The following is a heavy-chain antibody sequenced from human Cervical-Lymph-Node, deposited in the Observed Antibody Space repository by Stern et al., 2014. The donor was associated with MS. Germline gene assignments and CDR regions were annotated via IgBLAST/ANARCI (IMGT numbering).Heavy chain of an antibody. J-gene: IGHJ4*02. V-gene: IGHV1-24*01. CDR2: FDPEDGEA. CDR1: GSTLREFS. Sequence: QVQLVQSGAEVNKPGASVKVSCKVSGSTLREFSMHWVRQAPGKGLEWMGNFDPEDGEAIYAQRFQGRVTMTADTSTDTAYMELSSLRSEDTAVYYCATDYNYWGQGTLVTVSS. D-gene: IGHD4-11*01. CDR3: ATDYNY.